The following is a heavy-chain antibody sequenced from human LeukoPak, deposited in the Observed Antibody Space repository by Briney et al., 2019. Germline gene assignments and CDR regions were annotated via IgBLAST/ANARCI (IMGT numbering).Heavy chain of an antibody. CDR3: ASSSSGYSPLDY. Sequence: SETLSLTCAVSGGSISSSNWWSWVRQPPGKGLEWIGEIYHSGSTNYNLSLKSRVTISVDKSKNQFSLKLSSVTAADTAVYYCASSSSGYSPLDYWGQGTLVTVSS. V-gene: IGHV4-4*02. D-gene: IGHD3-22*01. CDR1: GGSISSSNW. J-gene: IGHJ4*02. CDR2: IYHSGST.